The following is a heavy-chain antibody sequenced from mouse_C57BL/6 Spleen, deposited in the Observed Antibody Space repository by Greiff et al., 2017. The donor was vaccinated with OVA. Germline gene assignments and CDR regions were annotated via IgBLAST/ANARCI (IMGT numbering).Heavy chain of an antibody. CDR3: ARVYSNSWFAY. Sequence: VKLVESGAELVKPGASVKISCKASGYAFSSYWMNWVKQRPGKGLEWIGQIYPGDGDTNYNGKFKGKATLTADKSSSTAYMQLSSLTSEDSAVYFCARVYSNSWFAYWGQGTLVTVSA. D-gene: IGHD2-5*01. V-gene: IGHV1-80*01. CDR1: GYAFSSYW. J-gene: IGHJ3*01. CDR2: IYPGDGDT.